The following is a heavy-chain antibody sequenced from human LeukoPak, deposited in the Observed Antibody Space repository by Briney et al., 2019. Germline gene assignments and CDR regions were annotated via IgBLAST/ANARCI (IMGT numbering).Heavy chain of an antibody. CDR3: ASPNYYDSSGYQDFKVAFDI. D-gene: IGHD3-22*01. V-gene: IGHV1-69*05. CDR2: IIPIFGTA. Sequence: GASVKVSCKASGGTFSSYAISWVRQAPGQGLEWMGGIIPIFGTANYAQKFQGRVTITTDESTSTAYMELSNLRSEDTAVYYCASPNYYDSSGYQDFKVAFDIWGQGTMVTVSS. J-gene: IGHJ3*02. CDR1: GGTFSSYA.